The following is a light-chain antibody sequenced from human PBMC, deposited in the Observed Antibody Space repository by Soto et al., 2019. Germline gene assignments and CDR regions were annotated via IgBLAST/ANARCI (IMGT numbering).Light chain of an antibody. CDR3: GSYTSATTWV. Sequence: QSALTQPASVSGAPGQSITISCTGTSSDIGRYDYVSWYQQIPGKAPKLILYRVINRPSGISDRFSGSKSGNSASLRISALQPDDEASYFCGSYTSATTWVFGGGTQLTVL. CDR1: SSDIGRYDY. V-gene: IGLV2-14*03. J-gene: IGLJ3*02. CDR2: RVI.